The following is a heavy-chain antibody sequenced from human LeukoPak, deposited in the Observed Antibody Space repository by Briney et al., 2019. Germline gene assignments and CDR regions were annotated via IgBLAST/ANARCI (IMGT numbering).Heavy chain of an antibody. CDR1: GGSISSGSYY. CDR2: IYTSGST. V-gene: IGHV4-61*02. D-gene: IGHD2-2*01. CDR3: AREGCSSTSCYVDY. J-gene: IGHJ4*02. Sequence: PSETLSLTCTVSGGSISSGSYYWSWIRQPAGKGLEWIGRIYTSGSTNYNPSLKSRVTISVDTSKKQFSLKLSSVTAADTAVYYCAREGCSSTSCYVDYWGQGTLVTVSS.